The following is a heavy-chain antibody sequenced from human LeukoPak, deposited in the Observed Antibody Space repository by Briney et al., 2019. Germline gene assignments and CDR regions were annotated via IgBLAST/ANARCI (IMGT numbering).Heavy chain of an antibody. CDR3: AKDQEYSSSWYVCYFDY. CDR2: ISGSGGST. Sequence: GGSLRLSCAASGFTFSSYAMSWVRQAPGKGLEWVSAISGSGGSTYYADSVKGRFTISRDNSKNTLYLQMNSLRAEDTAVYYCAKDQEYSSSWYVCYFDYWGQGTLVTVSS. CDR1: GFTFSSYA. V-gene: IGHV3-23*01. J-gene: IGHJ4*02. D-gene: IGHD6-13*01.